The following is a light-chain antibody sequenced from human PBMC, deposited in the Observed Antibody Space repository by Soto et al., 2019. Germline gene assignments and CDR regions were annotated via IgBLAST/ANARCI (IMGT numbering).Light chain of an antibody. CDR1: QDISSW. CDR3: QQASNFPLT. CDR2: AAF. Sequence: DIQMTQSPSSVSASVGDRVTITCRASQDISSWLAWYQQKPGTAPKLLIYAAFNLQSGVPSRFSGGRSGTDISLIISSLQPEDFATYYCQQASNFPLTFGGGTKVEIK. J-gene: IGKJ4*01. V-gene: IGKV1-12*01.